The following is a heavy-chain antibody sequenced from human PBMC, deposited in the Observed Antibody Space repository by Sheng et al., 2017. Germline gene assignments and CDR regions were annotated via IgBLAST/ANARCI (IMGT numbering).Heavy chain of an antibody. D-gene: IGHD3-10*01. V-gene: IGHV1-69*05. CDR2: IIPIFGTA. J-gene: IGHJ6*03. CDR1: GGTFSSYA. CDR3: ARGSRKSGDPPRXYYYMDV. Sequence: QVQLVQSGAEVKKPGSSVKVSCKASGGTFSSYAISWVRQAPGQGLEWMGGIIPIFGTANYAQKFQGRVTITTDESTSTAYMELSSLRSEDTAVYYCARGSRKSGDPPRXYYYMDVWAKGTDVTVSS.